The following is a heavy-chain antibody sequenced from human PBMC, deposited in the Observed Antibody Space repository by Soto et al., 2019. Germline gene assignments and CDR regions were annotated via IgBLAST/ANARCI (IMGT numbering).Heavy chain of an antibody. D-gene: IGHD3-22*01. CDR1: GFTFSSYA. V-gene: IGHV3-23*01. J-gene: IGHJ4*02. CDR2: ISGSGGST. CDR3: AKDIPYYYDSSGYPFDY. Sequence: GGSLRLSCAASGFTFSSYAMSWVRQAPGKGLEWVSAISGSGGSTYYADSAKGRFTISRDNSKNTLYLQMNSLRAEDTAVYYCAKDIPYYYDSSGYPFDYWGQGTLVTVSS.